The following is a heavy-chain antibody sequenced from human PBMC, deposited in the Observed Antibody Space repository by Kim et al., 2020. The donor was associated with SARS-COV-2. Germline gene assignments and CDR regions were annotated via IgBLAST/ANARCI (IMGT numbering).Heavy chain of an antibody. Sequence: GGSLRLSCAASGFIFSSYAMSWARQAPGKGLEWVSAISGSGDSTYYADSVKGRFTISRDNSKNTLYLQMNSLRAEDTAVYYCAKGSSGNYNYYYYSMDVWGQGTTVTVSS. V-gene: IGHV3-23*01. CDR1: GFIFSSYA. CDR3: AKGSSGNYNYYYYSMDV. CDR2: ISGSGDST. J-gene: IGHJ6*02. D-gene: IGHD1-26*01.